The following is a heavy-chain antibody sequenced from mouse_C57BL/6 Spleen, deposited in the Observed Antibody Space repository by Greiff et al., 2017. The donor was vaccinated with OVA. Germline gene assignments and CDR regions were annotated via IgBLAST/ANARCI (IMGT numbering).Heavy chain of an antibody. V-gene: IGHV3-6*01. CDR3: ASVYYGSSYGWYFDV. D-gene: IGHD1-1*01. CDR2: ISYDGSN. Sequence: EVKLVESGPGLVKPSQSLSLTCSVTGYSITSGYYWNWIRQFPGNKLEWMGYISYDGSNNYNPSLKNRISITRDTSKNQFFLKLNSVTTEDTATYYCASVYYGSSYGWYFDVWGTGTTVTVSS. CDR1: GYSITSGYY. J-gene: IGHJ1*03.